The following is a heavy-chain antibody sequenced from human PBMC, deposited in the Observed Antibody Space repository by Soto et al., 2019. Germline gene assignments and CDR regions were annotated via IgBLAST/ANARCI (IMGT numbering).Heavy chain of an antibody. CDR3: VRGWRDVDY. D-gene: IGHD3-3*01. CDR1: GFTFSSYA. J-gene: IGHJ4*02. Sequence: EVQLLESGGGLVQSGGSLRLSCAASGFTFSSYAISWVRQAPGKGLDWVSSISTGGGTTYYADSVKGRFTVSRDNSKNALYLQTNSLRAEDTALYYCVRGWRDVDYWGQGTLVTVSS. CDR2: ISTGGGTT. V-gene: IGHV3-23*01.